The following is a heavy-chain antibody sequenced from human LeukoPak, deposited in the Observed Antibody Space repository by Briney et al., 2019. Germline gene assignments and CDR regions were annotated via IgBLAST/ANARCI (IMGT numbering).Heavy chain of an antibody. J-gene: IGHJ5*02. Sequence: PGGSLRLSCAASGFTFSSYAMSWVRQAPGKGLEWVSSISTSSSYIYYADSVKGRFTISRDNAKKSVYLQMNSLRAEDTAVYYCARGGDNSASTNWCDPWGQGTPVIVSS. CDR3: ARGGDNSASTNWCDP. V-gene: IGHV3-21*01. CDR1: GFTFSSYA. CDR2: ISTSSSYI. D-gene: IGHD2-21*01.